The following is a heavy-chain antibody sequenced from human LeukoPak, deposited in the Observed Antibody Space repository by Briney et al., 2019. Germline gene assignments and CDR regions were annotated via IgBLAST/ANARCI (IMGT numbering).Heavy chain of an antibody. CDR2: FDPEDGET. CDR3: ATDEAYYYGMDV. J-gene: IGHJ6*02. Sequence: ASVKVSCKVSGYTLTELSMHWVRQAPGKGLEWMGGFDPEDGETIYAQKFQGRVTMTEDTSTDTAYMELSSLRSEDTAVYYCATDEAYYYGMDVWGQGTRSPSP. V-gene: IGHV1-24*01. CDR1: GYTLTELS.